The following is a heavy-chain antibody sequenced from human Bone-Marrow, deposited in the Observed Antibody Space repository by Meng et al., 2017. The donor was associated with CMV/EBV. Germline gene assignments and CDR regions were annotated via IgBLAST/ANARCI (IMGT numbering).Heavy chain of an antibody. CDR3: ASTNDYGGYSLN. D-gene: IGHD4-23*01. J-gene: IGHJ4*02. CDR2: MSSSSSHI. V-gene: IGHV3-21*01. Sequence: GGSLRLSCAASEFSFNTYSMTWVRQAPGKGLEWVSSMSSSSSHINYADSVKGRFTISRDNAKNSLYLQMNSLRAEDTAVYYCASTNDYGGYSLNWGQGTLVTVSS. CDR1: EFSFNTYS.